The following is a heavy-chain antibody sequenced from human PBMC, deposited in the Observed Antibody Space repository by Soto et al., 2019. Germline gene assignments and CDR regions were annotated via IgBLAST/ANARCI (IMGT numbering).Heavy chain of an antibody. CDR2: INPSGGST. D-gene: IGHD4-17*01. Sequence: QVQLVQSGAEVKKPGASVKVSCKASGYTFTSYYMHWVRQPPGQGLEWMGIINPSGGSTSYAQKLQGRVTMTRDTSTSTVYMELSSLRSEDTAVYYCDAGLRAYYYMDVWGKGTTVTVSS. CDR1: GYTFTSYY. CDR3: DAGLRAYYYMDV. V-gene: IGHV1-46*01. J-gene: IGHJ6*03.